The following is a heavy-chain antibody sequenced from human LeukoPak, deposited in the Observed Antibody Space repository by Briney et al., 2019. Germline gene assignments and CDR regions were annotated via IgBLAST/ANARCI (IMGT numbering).Heavy chain of an antibody. J-gene: IGHJ4*02. CDR1: GFSFRDYS. D-gene: IGHD1-7*01. CDR2: ISNTRTYI. V-gene: IGHV3-21*01. Sequence: GGSLRLSCDASGFSFRDYSMNWVRQAPGKGLEWVSSISNTRTYIYYADSVKGRFTISRDNAKRSLYLQMNSLRAEDTAVYYCARDMGNWNYEGFDYWGQGTLVTVSS. CDR3: ARDMGNWNYEGFDY.